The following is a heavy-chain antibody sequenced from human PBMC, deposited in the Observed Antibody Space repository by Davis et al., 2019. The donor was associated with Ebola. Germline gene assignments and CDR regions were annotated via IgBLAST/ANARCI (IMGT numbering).Heavy chain of an antibody. CDR3: ARVIRSGKDCHLDL. CDR1: GFTFSDHY. V-gene: IGHV3-72*01. J-gene: IGHJ2*01. CDR2: IRNKANSYTT. D-gene: IGHD4-23*01. Sequence: GGSLRLSCAASGFTFSDHYMDWVRQAPGKGLEWVGRIRNKANSYTTEYAASVKGRFTISRDDSKNSLYLQMNSLETDDTAVYSCARVIRSGKDCHLDLWGRGSLVTVFS.